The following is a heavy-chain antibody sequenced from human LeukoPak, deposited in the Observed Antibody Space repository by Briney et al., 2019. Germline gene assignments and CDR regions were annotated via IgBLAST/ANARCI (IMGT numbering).Heavy chain of an antibody. V-gene: IGHV3-21*01. D-gene: IGHD3-10*01. CDR3: ARGLYYYGSGSYTPSEIDY. Sequence: GGSLRLSCAASGFTFSSYSMNWVRRAPGKGLEWVSSISSSSSYIYYADSVKGRFTISRDNAKNSLYLQMNSLRAEDTAVYYCARGLYYYGSGSYTPSEIDYWGQGTLVTVSS. J-gene: IGHJ4*02. CDR1: GFTFSSYS. CDR2: ISSSSSYI.